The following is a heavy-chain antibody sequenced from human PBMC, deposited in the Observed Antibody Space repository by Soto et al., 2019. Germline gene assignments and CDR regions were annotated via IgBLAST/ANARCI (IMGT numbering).Heavy chain of an antibody. CDR1: GFTFHNFT. V-gene: IGHV3-21*01. J-gene: IGHJ4*02. CDR3: TLYDALFLDF. CDR2: INNNDYT. D-gene: IGHD2-8*01. Sequence: GSMIRSCAASGFTFHNFTMHWVRQAPGKGLEWVSSINNNDYTSYADSGKGRFTISRDNAKKSLYLQIKSLSADETAVYYGTLYDALFLDFWSQGALVTVSS.